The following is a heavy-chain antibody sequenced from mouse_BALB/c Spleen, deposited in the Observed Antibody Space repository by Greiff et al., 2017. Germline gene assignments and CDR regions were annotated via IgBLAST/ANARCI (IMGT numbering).Heavy chain of an antibody. J-gene: IGHJ3*01. CDR2: IDPENGDT. CDR3: TKYGNYTPAY. CDR1: GFNIKDYY. D-gene: IGHD2-10*02. V-gene: IGHV14-4*02. Sequence: VQRKQSGAELVRSGASVKLSCTASGFNIKDYYMHWVKQRPEQGLEWIGRIDPENGDTEYAPKFQGKATMTADTSSNTAYLQLSSLTSEDTAVYYCTKYGNYTPAYWGQGTLVTVSA.